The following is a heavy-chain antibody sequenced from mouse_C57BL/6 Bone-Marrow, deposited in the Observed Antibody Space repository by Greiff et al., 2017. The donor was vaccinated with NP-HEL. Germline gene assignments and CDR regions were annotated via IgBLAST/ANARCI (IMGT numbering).Heavy chain of an antibody. J-gene: IGHJ2*01. CDR1: GFNIKDDY. Sequence: LVESGAELVRPGASVKLSCTASGFNIKDDYMHWVKQRPEQGLAWIGWIDPENGDTEYASKFQGKATITADTSSNTAYLQLSSLTSEDTAVYYCTRGVFDYWGQGTTLTVSS. CDR2: IDPENGDT. V-gene: IGHV14-4*01. CDR3: TRGVFDY.